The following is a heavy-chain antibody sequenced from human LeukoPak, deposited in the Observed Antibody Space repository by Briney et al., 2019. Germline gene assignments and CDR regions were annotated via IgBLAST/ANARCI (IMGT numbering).Heavy chain of an antibody. CDR1: GGSISFYY. V-gene: IGHV4-59*12. CDR3: ARDLSTYYDFWSCYYLD. J-gene: IGHJ4*02. Sequence: PSETLSLTCSVSGGSISFYYWTWLRQIPGKGQERIGYIHYTGTTNYNPLFESRATISVDTSKNQFSLQLNSVTPEDTAVYYCARDLSTYYDFWSCYYLDWGQGTLVTVSS. CDR2: IHYTGTT. D-gene: IGHD3-3*01.